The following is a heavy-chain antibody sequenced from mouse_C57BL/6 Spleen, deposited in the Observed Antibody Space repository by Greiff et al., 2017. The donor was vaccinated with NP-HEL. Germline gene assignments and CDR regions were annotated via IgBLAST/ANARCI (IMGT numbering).Heavy chain of an antibody. Sequence: EVKLMESGGGLVKPGGSLKLSCAASGFTFSDYGMHWVRQAPEKGLEWVAYISSGSSTIYYADTVKGRFTISRDNAKNTLFLQMTSLRSEDTAMYYCARDHGSSYGYFDVWGTGTTVTVSS. D-gene: IGHD1-1*01. CDR1: GFTFSDYG. CDR3: ARDHGSSYGYFDV. V-gene: IGHV5-17*01. CDR2: ISSGSSTI. J-gene: IGHJ1*03.